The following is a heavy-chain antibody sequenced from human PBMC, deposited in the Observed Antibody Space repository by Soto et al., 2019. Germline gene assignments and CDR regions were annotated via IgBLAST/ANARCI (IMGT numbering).Heavy chain of an antibody. V-gene: IGHV4-30-4*01. CDR2: IYYSGGT. D-gene: IGHD5-18*01. J-gene: IGHJ4*02. CDR1: GGSISSGDYY. Sequence: SETLSLTCTVSGGSISSGDYYWSWIRQPPGKGLEWIGYIYYSGGTYYNPSLKSRVTISVDTSKNQFSLKLSSVTAADTAVYYCARHSDTAMVTVHYWGQGTLVTVSS. CDR3: ARHSDTAMVTVHY.